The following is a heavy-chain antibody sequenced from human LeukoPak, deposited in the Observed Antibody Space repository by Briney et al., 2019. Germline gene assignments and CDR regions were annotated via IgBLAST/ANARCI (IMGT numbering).Heavy chain of an antibody. V-gene: IGHV1-2*02. D-gene: IGHD6-19*01. CDR3: AREEQWLVYGAGY. J-gene: IGHJ4*02. Sequence: ASVKVSCKASGYTFTGYYIHWVRQAPGQGLEWMGWINPNSGGTNYARKFQGRVTMTRDTSINTAYMELSSLTYDDTAVYYCAREEQWLVYGAGYWGQGTLVTVSS. CDR1: GYTFTGYY. CDR2: INPNSGGT.